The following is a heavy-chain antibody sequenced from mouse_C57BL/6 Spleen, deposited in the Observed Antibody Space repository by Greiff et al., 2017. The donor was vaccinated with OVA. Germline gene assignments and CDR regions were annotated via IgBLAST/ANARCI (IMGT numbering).Heavy chain of an antibody. CDR2: IDPSDSYT. J-gene: IGHJ4*01. V-gene: IGHV1-69*01. CDR1: GYTFPSYW. CDR3: ARNPVEDYAMDY. Sequence: QVQLQQPGAELVMPGASVKLSCKASGYTFPSYWMHWVKQRPGQGLEWLGEIDPSDSYTNYNQQFKGKSTLTVDKSSSTAYMQLSSRTSEDAAVYYCARNPVEDYAMDYWGQGTSVTVSS.